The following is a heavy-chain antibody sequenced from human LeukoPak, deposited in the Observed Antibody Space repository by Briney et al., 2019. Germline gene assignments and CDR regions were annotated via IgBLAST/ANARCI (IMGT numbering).Heavy chain of an antibody. D-gene: IGHD2/OR15-2a*01. CDR1: GFTFSSFW. Sequence: TGGSLRLSCAASGFTFSSFWMGWVRQSPGKGLEWVANIKPDGGEKYYLDSVKGRFTISRDNAKNSLYLQLNSLRAGDTAVYYCATEGSGNYFYFFDYWGQGTLVTVSS. CDR2: IKPDGGEK. CDR3: ATEGSGNYFYFFDY. V-gene: IGHV3-7*01. J-gene: IGHJ4*02.